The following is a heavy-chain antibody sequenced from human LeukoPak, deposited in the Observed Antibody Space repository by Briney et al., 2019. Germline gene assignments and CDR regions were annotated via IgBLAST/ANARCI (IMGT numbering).Heavy chain of an antibody. V-gene: IGHV1-45*02. CDR1: GYSFTGYY. D-gene: IGHD5-24*01. J-gene: IGHJ3*02. CDR2: ITPFNGNT. Sequence: SVKVSCKASGYSFTGYYMHWVRQAPGQALEWMGWITPFNGNTNYAQKFQDRVTITRDRSMSTAYMELSSLRSEDTAMYYCASLGDGYRFAFDIWGQGTMVTVSS. CDR3: ASLGDGYRFAFDI.